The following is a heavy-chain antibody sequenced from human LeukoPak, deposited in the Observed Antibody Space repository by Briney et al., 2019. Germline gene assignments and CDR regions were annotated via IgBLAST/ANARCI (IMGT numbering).Heavy chain of an antibody. CDR2: ISSSSYI. Sequence: GGSLRLSCAASGFTSSSYSMNWVRQAPGKGLEWVSSISSSSYIYYADSVKGRFTISRDNAKNSLYLQMNSLRAEDTAVYYCASGDTAMVTLDYWGQGTLVTVSS. CDR3: ASGDTAMVTLDY. V-gene: IGHV3-21*01. J-gene: IGHJ4*02. D-gene: IGHD5-18*01. CDR1: GFTSSSYS.